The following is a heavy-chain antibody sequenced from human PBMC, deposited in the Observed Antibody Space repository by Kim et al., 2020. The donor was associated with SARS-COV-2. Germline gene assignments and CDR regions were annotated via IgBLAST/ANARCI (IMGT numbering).Heavy chain of an antibody. CDR1: GFTFDDYA. CDR2: ISWNSGSI. V-gene: IGHV3-9*01. J-gene: IGHJ4*02. CDR3: AKAPSAGYTSGCDY. Sequence: GGSLRLSCAASGFTFDDYAMHWVRQAPGKGLEWVSGISWNSGSIGYADSVKGRFTISRDNAKNSLYLQMNSLRAEDTALYYCAKAPSAGYTSGCDYWGQGTLVTVSS. D-gene: IGHD6-19*01.